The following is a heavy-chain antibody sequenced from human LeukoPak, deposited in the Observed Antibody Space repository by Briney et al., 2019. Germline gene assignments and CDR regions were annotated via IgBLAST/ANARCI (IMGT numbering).Heavy chain of an antibody. Sequence: ASVKVSCKASGYTFTGYYIHWVRQAPGQGLEWMGWINPNTGGTNYAQKLQGRVTMTRDTSISTAYMELRRLRSDDTAVYYCTRGDYIHPTLLDYWGQGTLVTVSS. CDR2: INPNTGGT. CDR3: TRGDYIHPTLLDY. D-gene: IGHD4-11*01. CDR1: GYTFTGYY. J-gene: IGHJ4*02. V-gene: IGHV1-2*02.